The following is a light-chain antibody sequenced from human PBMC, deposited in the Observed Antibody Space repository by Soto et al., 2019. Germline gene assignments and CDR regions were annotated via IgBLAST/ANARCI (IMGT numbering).Light chain of an antibody. V-gene: IGKV1-5*03. CDR1: QTISSW. Sequence: DIQMTQSPSTLSGSVGDRGTITCRASQTISSWLAWYQQKPGKAPKLLIYKASTLKSGVPSRFSGSGSGTEFTLTISSLQPDDFATYYCLQHNTYPITFGQGTRLEIK. CDR2: KAS. J-gene: IGKJ5*01. CDR3: LQHNTYPIT.